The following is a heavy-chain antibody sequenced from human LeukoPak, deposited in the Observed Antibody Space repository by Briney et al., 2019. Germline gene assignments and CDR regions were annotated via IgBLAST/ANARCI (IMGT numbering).Heavy chain of an antibody. CDR2: IYPGDSDT. CDR1: GSSFTSYW. D-gene: IGHD6-19*01. CDR3: ARYPGTVSGWSNWFDP. J-gene: IGHJ5*02. V-gene: IGHV5-51*01. Sequence: GESLQISCQGSGSSFTSYWIGWVRQLPGKGLEWMGIIYPGDSDTRYSPSFQGQVTISADKSISTAYLQWSSLKASDTAMYSCARYPGTVSGWSNWFDPWGQGTLVTVSS.